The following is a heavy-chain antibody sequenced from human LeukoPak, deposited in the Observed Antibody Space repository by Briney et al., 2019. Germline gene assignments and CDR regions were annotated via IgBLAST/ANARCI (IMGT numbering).Heavy chain of an antibody. Sequence: GGSLRLPCAASGFTFSSYGMHWVRQAPGKGLEWVAVISYDGSNKYYADSVKGRFTISRDNSKNTLYLQMNSLRAEDTAVYYCAKGSFRGAGGAFDIWGQGTMVTVSS. CDR2: ISYDGSNK. J-gene: IGHJ3*02. CDR1: GFTFSSYG. D-gene: IGHD3-10*01. V-gene: IGHV3-30*18. CDR3: AKGSFRGAGGAFDI.